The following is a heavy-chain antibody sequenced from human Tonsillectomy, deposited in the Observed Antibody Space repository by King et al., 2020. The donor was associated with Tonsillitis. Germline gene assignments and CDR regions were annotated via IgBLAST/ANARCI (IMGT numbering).Heavy chain of an antibody. Sequence: VQLVESGGGLVKPGGSLRLSCAASGFTFSTYSMNWVRQAPGKGLEWVSSISSRSGYIDYADSVKGRFTISRDNARNSLYLQLDSLGAEDTAGYYCARDPVVRASHDAFDIWGRGTMVTVSS. J-gene: IGHJ3*02. CDR2: ISSRSGYI. D-gene: IGHD3-10*01. V-gene: IGHV3-21*01. CDR3: ARDPVVRASHDAFDI. CDR1: GFTFSTYS.